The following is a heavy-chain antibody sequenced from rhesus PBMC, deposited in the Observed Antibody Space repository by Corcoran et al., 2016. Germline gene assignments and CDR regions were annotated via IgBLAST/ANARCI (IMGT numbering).Heavy chain of an antibody. V-gene: IGHV3S22*01. D-gene: IGHD5-24*01. J-gene: IGHJ4*01. CDR3: ARGINTWVFDY. Sequence: EVQLVESGGGLVQPGGSLRLSCAASGVIFSDYYMSWVRQATGKGQEWVVFSKNKENGGTAEYAASVKGRFTISRDDSKSIASLQMNSLKTEDTAVYYCARGINTWVFDYWGQGVLVTVSS. CDR1: GVIFSDYY. CDR2: SKNKENGGTA.